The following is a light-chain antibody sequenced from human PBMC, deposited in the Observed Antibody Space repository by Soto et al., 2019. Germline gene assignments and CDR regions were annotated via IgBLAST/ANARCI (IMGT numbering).Light chain of an antibody. CDR3: QHYDSYSSIA. CDR2: QAS. V-gene: IGKV1-5*03. J-gene: IGKJ5*01. Sequence: DIQMTQSPSTLSASVGDRVTIACRASQNINAWMAWYQQKPGKAPNLLIYQASTLQIGVPSRFSGSGSGTEFTLTIYSLQPDDFATYFCQHYDSYSSIAFGQGTRLEIK. CDR1: QNINAW.